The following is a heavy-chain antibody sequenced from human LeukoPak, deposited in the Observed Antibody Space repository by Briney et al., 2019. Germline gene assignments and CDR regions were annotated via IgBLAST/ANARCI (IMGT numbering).Heavy chain of an antibody. V-gene: IGHV3-30-3*01. CDR1: GFTFSSYA. Sequence: GGFLRLSCAASGFTFSSYAIHWVRQAPGKGLEWVAVISYDGSNKYYADSVKGRFTISRDNSKNTLYLQMNSLRAEDTAVCYCARDLGYYDILTGYLDYWGQGTLVTVSS. J-gene: IGHJ4*02. D-gene: IGHD3-9*01. CDR2: ISYDGSNK. CDR3: ARDLGYYDILTGYLDY.